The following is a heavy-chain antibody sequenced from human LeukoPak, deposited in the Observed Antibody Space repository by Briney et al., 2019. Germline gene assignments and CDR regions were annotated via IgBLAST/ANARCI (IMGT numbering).Heavy chain of an antibody. D-gene: IGHD4-23*01. CDR2: IRYDGSNK. J-gene: IGHJ4*02. V-gene: IGHV3-30*02. Sequence: PGGSLRLSXAASGFTFSSYGMHWVRQAPGKGLEWVAFIRYDGSNKYYADSVKGRFTISRDNSKNTLYLQMNSLRAEDTAVYYCAKDYGGKVSIDYWGQGTLVTVSS. CDR1: GFTFSSYG. CDR3: AKDYGGKVSIDY.